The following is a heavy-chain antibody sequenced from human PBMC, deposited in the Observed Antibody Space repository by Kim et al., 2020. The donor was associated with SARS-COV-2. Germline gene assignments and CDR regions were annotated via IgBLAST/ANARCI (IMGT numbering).Heavy chain of an antibody. J-gene: IGHJ5*02. CDR3: ARVTTYYDILTGYLLSWFDP. D-gene: IGHD3-9*01. V-gene: IGHV3-53*04. Sequence: RFTISRHNSKNTLYLQMNSLRAEDTAVYYCARVTTYYDILTGYLLSWFDPWGQGTLVTVSS.